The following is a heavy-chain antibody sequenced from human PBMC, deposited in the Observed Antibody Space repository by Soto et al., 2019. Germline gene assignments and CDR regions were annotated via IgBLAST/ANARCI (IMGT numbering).Heavy chain of an antibody. V-gene: IGHV4-4*07. CDR2: IYTSGST. Sequence: SSTXSLTGTCAVCSISSYYFILMRQPAGKGLEFMGRIYTSGSTNYNPSLKSRVTMSVDTSKNQFSMKLSSVTAADTAVYYCERDGSYSGYDFRTSFVNGQTDPYQYYGMEVWGQGTTV. CDR3: ERDGSYSGYDFRTSFVNGQTDPYQYYGMEV. D-gene: IGHD5-12*01. J-gene: IGHJ6*02. CDR1: VCSISSYY.